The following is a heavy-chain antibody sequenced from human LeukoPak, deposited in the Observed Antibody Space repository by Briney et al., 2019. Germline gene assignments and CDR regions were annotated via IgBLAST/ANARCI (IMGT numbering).Heavy chain of an antibody. Sequence: PGGSLRLSCAASGFTFSSYSMHWVRQAPGRGLVWVSIITKDGITTNYADSVKGRFTISRDNAKNTLYLQMNSLRAEDAAVYYCARVIYSGWEGELSDWGQGTLVTVSS. D-gene: IGHD6-19*01. CDR2: ITKDGITT. CDR1: GFTFSSYS. V-gene: IGHV3-74*01. CDR3: ARVIYSGWEGELSD. J-gene: IGHJ4*02.